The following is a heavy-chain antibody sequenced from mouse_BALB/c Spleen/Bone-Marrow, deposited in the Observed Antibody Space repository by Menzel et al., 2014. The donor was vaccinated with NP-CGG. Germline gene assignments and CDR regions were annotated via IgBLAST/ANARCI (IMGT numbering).Heavy chain of an antibody. D-gene: IGHD4-1*01. CDR2: SRNKANDYTT. CDR1: GFTFSGFY. CDR3: ARDTGTRAMDY. V-gene: IGHV7-1*02. J-gene: IGHJ4*01. Sequence: DVHLVESGGGLVQPGGSLRLSCATSGFTFSGFYMEWVRRPPGKRLEWIAASRNKANDYTTEYSASLKGRFIVSRDTSQSILYLQMNALRAEDTAIYYCARDTGTRAMDYWGQGTSVTVSS.